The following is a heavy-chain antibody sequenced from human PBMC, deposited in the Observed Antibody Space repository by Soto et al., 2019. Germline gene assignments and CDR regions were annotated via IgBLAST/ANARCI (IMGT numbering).Heavy chain of an antibody. CDR1: GDSIKSADYL. CDR3: ARAPRGNYGYPSYFDY. V-gene: IGHV4-30-4*01. CDR2: IYYTGTI. J-gene: IGHJ4*02. Sequence: SETLSLTCTVSGDSIKSADYLWTWIRQPPGEGLEYIGYIYYTGTISYKPSLQSRAAISLDTSKNQFSLKLTSATATDTAVYYCARAPRGNYGYPSYFDYWGQGTLVTVS. D-gene: IGHD3-10*01.